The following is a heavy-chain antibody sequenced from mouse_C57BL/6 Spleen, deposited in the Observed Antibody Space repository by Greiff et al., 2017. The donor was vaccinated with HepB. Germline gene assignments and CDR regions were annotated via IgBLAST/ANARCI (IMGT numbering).Heavy chain of an antibody. V-gene: IGHV5-6*01. CDR2: ISSGGSYT. D-gene: IGHD2-3*01. CDR1: GFTFSSYG. J-gene: IGHJ4*01. Sequence: EVKLVESGGDLVKPGGSLKLSCAASGFTFSSYGMSWVRQTPDKRLEWVATISSGGSYTYYPDSVKGRFTISRDNAKNTLYLQMSSLKSEDTAMYYCARHDGYGYAMDYWGQGTSVTVSS. CDR3: ARHDGYGYAMDY.